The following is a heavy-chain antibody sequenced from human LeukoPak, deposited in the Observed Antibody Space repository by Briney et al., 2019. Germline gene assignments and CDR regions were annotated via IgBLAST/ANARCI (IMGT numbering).Heavy chain of an antibody. J-gene: IGHJ5*02. CDR3: ARGYSLHPEHWFDP. Sequence: PSETLSLTCTVSGGSISSYYWSWIRQPAGKGLEWIGHIYATGSTTYNPPLKGRVTMSVDTSKNQFSLNLNSVTAADTAVYYCARGYSLHPEHWFDPWGQGTLVTVSS. CDR1: GGSISSYY. D-gene: IGHD5-18*01. V-gene: IGHV4-4*07. CDR2: IYATGST.